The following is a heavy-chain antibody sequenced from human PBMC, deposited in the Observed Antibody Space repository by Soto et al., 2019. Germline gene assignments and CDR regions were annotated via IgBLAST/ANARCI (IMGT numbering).Heavy chain of an antibody. CDR1: GGTFSSYA. J-gene: IGHJ6*02. D-gene: IGHD2-15*01. CDR3: ASPPAGVVVVAATPDYYGMDV. V-gene: IGHV1-69*06. CDR2: MIPIFGTA. Sequence: QVQLVQSGAEVKKPGSSVKVSCKASGGTFSSYAISWVRQAPGQGLEWMGGMIPIFGTANYAQKFQGRVTITADKSTSTAYMELSSLRSEDTAVYYCASPPAGVVVVAATPDYYGMDVWGQGTTVTVSS.